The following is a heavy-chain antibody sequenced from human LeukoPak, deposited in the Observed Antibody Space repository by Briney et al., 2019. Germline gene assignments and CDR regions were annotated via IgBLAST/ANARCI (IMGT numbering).Heavy chain of an antibody. CDR3: ARHVGFITMVRGVINNNWFDP. J-gene: IGHJ5*02. Sequence: PSETLSLTCTVSGGSISSSSYYWGWIRQPPGKGLEWIGSIYYSGSPYYNPCLKSRVTISVDTSKKQFSLKLSSVTAADTAVYYCARHVGFITMVRGVINNNWFDPWGQGTLVTVSS. D-gene: IGHD3-10*01. CDR2: IYYSGSP. V-gene: IGHV4-39*01. CDR1: GGSISSSSYY.